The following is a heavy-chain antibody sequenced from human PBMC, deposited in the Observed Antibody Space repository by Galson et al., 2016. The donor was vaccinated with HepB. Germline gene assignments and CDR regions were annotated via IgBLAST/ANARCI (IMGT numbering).Heavy chain of an antibody. J-gene: IGHJ4*02. V-gene: IGHV2-5*02. CDR1: GFSLPSSKVA. CDR2: IYWDDER. D-gene: IGHD4-23*01. Sequence: PALVKPTQTLTLTCTFSGFSLPSSKVAVGWIRQPPGKALEWLALIYWDDERRYRPSLKSRVTITMDTSKNQVVLTMTNMDPVDTATYYCALLDYRGRYGVWDFDDWGQGTVVTVSS. CDR3: ALLDYRGRYGVWDFDD.